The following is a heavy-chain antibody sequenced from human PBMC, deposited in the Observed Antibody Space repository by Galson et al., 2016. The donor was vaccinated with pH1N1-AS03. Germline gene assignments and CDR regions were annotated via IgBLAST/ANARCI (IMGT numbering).Heavy chain of an antibody. Sequence: SLRLSCAVSGFTVSSKYMSWVRQAPEKGLEWVSSIYSGGSTYYTDSVKGRFTISRDDSKATLFLQMSSLRPEDTAVYYCASGTSAWPTVGAFGIWGQGTVVTVSS. J-gene: IGHJ3*02. CDR2: IYSGGST. D-gene: IGHD4-23*01. CDR1: GFTVSSKY. CDR3: ASGTSAWPTVGAFGI. V-gene: IGHV3-66*01.